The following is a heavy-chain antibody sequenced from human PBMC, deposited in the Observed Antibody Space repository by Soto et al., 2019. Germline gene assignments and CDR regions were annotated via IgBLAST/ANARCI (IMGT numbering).Heavy chain of an antibody. CDR2: ISANGQGI. J-gene: IGHJ4*02. CDR3: AKDRNYPRDQFHY. CDR1: GFTFSTYA. V-gene: IGHV3-23*01. Sequence: GGSLRLSCAASGFTFSTYALSWVRQAPGKGLEWVSAISANGQGIYYADSVRGRFTISRDNSKNTIFLHMDSLRAEDTAVYYCAKDRNYPRDQFHYWGQGALVTVSS. D-gene: IGHD1-7*01.